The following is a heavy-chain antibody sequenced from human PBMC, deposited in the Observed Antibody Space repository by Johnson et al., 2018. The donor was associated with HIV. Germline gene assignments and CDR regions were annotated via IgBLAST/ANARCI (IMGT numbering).Heavy chain of an antibody. J-gene: IGHJ3*02. CDR1: GFTFSDHY. CDR3: ARTPRPYYYDSSDGAFDI. Sequence: MQLVESGGGLVKPGGSLRLSCVGSGFTFSDHYMSWVRQAPGKGLEWVSAISGSGGSTYYADSVKGQFTISRDNSKNTLYLQMNSLRAEDTAVFYCARTPRPYYYDSSDGAFDIWGQGTMVTVSS. V-gene: IGHV3-23*04. CDR2: ISGSGGST. D-gene: IGHD3-22*01.